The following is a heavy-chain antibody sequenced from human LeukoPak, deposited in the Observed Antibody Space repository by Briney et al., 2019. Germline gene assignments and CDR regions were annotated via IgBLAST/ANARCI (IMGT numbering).Heavy chain of an antibody. J-gene: IGHJ6*02. CDR3: ARGWWLRSRTYYYYYYGMDV. Sequence: SQTLSLTCAISGDSVSSNSWNWIRQSPSRGLEWLGRTYYKSKWFNDYAVSMEGRITITPDTSKNQFSLKLSSVTAADTAVYYCARGWWLRSRTYYYYYYGMDVWGQGTTVTVSS. D-gene: IGHD5-12*01. V-gene: IGHV6-1*01. CDR2: TYYKSKWFN. CDR1: GDSVSSNS.